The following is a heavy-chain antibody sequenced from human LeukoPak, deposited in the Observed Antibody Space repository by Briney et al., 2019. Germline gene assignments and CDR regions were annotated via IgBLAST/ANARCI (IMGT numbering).Heavy chain of an antibody. Sequence: GGSLRLSCAASGFTFSSYAMSWVRQAPGKGLEWVSIIYNGGTTYYADSVRGRFTISRDNSKNTLYLQMNSLRAEDTAVYYCAKDGIFFHYYDSSGYSHLDSWGQGTLVTVSS. CDR3: AKDGIFFHYYDSSGYSHLDS. CDR1: GFTFSSYA. D-gene: IGHD3-22*01. CDR2: IYNGGTT. V-gene: IGHV3-23*03. J-gene: IGHJ4*02.